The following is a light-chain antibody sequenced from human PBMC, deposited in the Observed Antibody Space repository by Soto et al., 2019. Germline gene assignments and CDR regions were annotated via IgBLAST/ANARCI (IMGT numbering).Light chain of an antibody. CDR3: ISYTVSRSYV. CDR1: RSDIGSYNY. J-gene: IGLJ1*01. Sequence: QSALTQPASVSGSPGQSITISCSGTRSDIGSYNYVAWYQQFPGKTPKILIYGVSNRPSGVSSRFSGSKSGNTASLTISGLQAEDEADYYCISYTVSRSYVFGTGTKLTVL. CDR2: GVS. V-gene: IGLV2-14*01.